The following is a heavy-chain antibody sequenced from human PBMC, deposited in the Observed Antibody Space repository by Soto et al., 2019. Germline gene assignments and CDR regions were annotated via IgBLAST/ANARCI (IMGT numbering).Heavy chain of an antibody. CDR3: ARGYDISGYYPLDY. D-gene: IGHD3-22*01. V-gene: IGHV1-69*01. CDR1: GGTFSSYA. Sequence: QVQLVQSGAEVKKPGSSVKVSCKASGGTFSSYAISWVRQAPGQGLEWMVGIIPIFGTINSAQKFQCRVTITADESTSTAYMELSSLRSEDTAVYFCARGYDISGYYPLDYCGHGTLVTVSS. J-gene: IGHJ4*01. CDR2: IIPIFGTI.